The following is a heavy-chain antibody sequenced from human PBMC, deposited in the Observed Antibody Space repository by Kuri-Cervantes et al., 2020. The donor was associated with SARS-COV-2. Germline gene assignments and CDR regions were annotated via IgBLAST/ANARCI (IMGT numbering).Heavy chain of an antibody. Sequence: GESLKISCAASGFTFSLYNMNWVRQVPGKGLEWVAFIRYDGSNKYYADSVKGRFTISRDNSKNTLYLQMNSLRAEDTAVYYCANSLLLSLDYWGQGTLVTVSS. J-gene: IGHJ4*02. CDR1: GFTFSLYN. V-gene: IGHV3-30*02. CDR2: IRYDGSNK. CDR3: ANSLLLSLDY. D-gene: IGHD1-26*01.